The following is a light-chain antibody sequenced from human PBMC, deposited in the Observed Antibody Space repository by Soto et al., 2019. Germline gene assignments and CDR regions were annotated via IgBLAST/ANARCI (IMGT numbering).Light chain of an antibody. V-gene: IGKV1-5*01. CDR2: EAS. CDR3: QQYNTYST. Sequence: GDSVTAPCRASQNIRNWLPWYQQIPGKAPIPLSYEASSLKSGVPARFSGSGSGTEFTLTIRSLQPDDFATYYCQQYNTYSTFGQGTRLEIK. J-gene: IGKJ5*01. CDR1: QNIRNW.